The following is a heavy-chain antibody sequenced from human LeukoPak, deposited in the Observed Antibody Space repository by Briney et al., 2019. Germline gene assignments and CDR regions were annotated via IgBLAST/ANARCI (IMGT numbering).Heavy chain of an antibody. D-gene: IGHD3-22*01. J-gene: IGHJ4*02. V-gene: IGHV3-11*03. CDR3: ARIYDSSGYRTFDY. Sequence: GGSLSLPCAASGFTFSDYYMSWIRQAPGKGLEWVSYISSSSSNTNYADSVKGRVTVSRDNAKKSLYLQMNSLRAEDTAVYYCARIYDSSGYRTFDYWGQGALVTVSS. CDR1: GFTFSDYY. CDR2: ISSSSSNT.